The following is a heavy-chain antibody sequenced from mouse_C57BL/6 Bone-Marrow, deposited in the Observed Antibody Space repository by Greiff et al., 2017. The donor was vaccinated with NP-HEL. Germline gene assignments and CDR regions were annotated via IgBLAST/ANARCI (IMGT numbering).Heavy chain of an antibody. CDR3: GGGD. Sequence: VQLQESGPELVKPGASVKISCKASGYAFSSSWMNWVKQRPGKGLEWIGRIYPGDGDTNYNGKFKGKATLTADKSSSPAYMQLSSLTSEYSAVYFCGGGDWGQGTTLTVSS. V-gene: IGHV1-82*01. J-gene: IGHJ2*01. CDR2: IYPGDGDT. CDR1: GYAFSSSW.